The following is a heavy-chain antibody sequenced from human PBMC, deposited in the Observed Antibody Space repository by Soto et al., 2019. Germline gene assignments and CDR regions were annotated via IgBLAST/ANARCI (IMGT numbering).Heavy chain of an antibody. J-gene: IGHJ6*03. Sequence: GGSLRLSCAASGFTFSSYGMHWVRQAPGKGLEWVAVIWYDGSNKYYADSVKGRFTISRDNSKNTLYLQMNSLRAEDTAVYYCARDGIRFTDYYYYYMDVWGKGTTVTVSS. CDR1: GFTFSSYG. CDR2: IWYDGSNK. D-gene: IGHD1-1*01. CDR3: ARDGIRFTDYYYYYMDV. V-gene: IGHV3-33*01.